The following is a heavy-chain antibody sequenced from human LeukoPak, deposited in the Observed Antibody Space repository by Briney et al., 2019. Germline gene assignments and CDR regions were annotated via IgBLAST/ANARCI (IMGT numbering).Heavy chain of an antibody. CDR2: IHSGGTI. Sequence: GGSLRLSCAASGFTVSSNYMSWVRQAPGKGLEWVSVIHSGGTIYYADSVKGRFTISRDNSKDTLYLQMNSLRADDTAVYYCARDLNGGWPFDNWGQGTLVTVSS. CDR1: GFTVSSNY. D-gene: IGHD6-19*01. V-gene: IGHV3-66*01. J-gene: IGHJ4*01. CDR3: ARDLNGGWPFDN.